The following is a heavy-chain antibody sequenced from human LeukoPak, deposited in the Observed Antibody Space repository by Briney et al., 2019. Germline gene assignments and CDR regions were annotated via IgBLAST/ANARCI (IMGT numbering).Heavy chain of an antibody. D-gene: IGHD5-12*01. J-gene: IGHJ4*02. CDR1: GGSMNNYY. Sequence: PSETLSLTCTVSGGSMNNYYWNWIRQPPGKGLEWIGSIFYSGSTSYNPSLKSRVTISVDTSKNQFSLNLNSVTAADTAVYYCARGGGYDRIDYWGQGTLVTVSS. V-gene: IGHV4-59*08. CDR2: IFYSGST. CDR3: ARGGGYDRIDY.